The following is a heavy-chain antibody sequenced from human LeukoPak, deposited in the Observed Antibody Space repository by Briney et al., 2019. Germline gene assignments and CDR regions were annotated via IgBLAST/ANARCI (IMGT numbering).Heavy chain of an antibody. V-gene: IGHV4-61*01. Sequence: SETLSLTCTVSGGSISSSSYYWSWIRQPPGKGLEWIGYIYHTASTNYNPSLKSRVTISVDTSKNQCSLKLSSVTAADTAVYYCAREQYGFYMDVWGKGTTVTISS. J-gene: IGHJ6*03. D-gene: IGHD3-10*01. CDR2: IYHTAST. CDR1: GGSISSSSYY. CDR3: AREQYGFYMDV.